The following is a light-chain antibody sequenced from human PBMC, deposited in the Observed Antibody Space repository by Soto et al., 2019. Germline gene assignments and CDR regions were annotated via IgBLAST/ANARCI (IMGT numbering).Light chain of an antibody. J-gene: IGKJ1*01. Sequence: EIVLTQSPATLSLSPGERATLSCRASQSVSSYLAWYQQKPGQAPRLLIYDASNRATGIPARFSGSGSGTVFTLTISSLEPEDFAVYYCQRRSNWPGTFGQGTKVEIK. V-gene: IGKV3-11*01. CDR1: QSVSSY. CDR2: DAS. CDR3: QRRSNWPGT.